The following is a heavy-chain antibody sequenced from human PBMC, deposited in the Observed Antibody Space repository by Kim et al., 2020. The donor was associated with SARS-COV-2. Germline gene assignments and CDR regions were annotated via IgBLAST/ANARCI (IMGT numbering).Heavy chain of an antibody. CDR1: GGSISSSSYY. Sequence: SETLSLTCTVSGGSISSSSYYWGWIRQPPGKGLEWIGSIYYSGSSYYNPSLKSRVTISVDTSKNQFSLKLSSVTAADTAVYYCARLFRHSGYGWGQGTL. J-gene: IGHJ4*02. CDR2: IYYSGSS. CDR3: ARLFRHSGYG. D-gene: IGHD5-12*01. V-gene: IGHV4-39*01.